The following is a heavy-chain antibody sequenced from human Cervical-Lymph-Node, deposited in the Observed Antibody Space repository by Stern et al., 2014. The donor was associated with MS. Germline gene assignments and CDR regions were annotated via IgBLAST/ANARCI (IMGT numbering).Heavy chain of an antibody. D-gene: IGHD5-12*01. CDR2: INPNSGGT. CDR1: GYTFTDNY. CDR3: ARGNGYDWSTFDS. J-gene: IGHJ4*02. Sequence: VQLVQSGAEVKKPGASVKVSCKASGYTFTDNYLHWVRQAPGHGLEWVGWINPNSGGTHYAHKFQGRVTITRDTSISTAYMELSRLKSDDTALYYCARGNGYDWSTFDSWGQGTVVTVSS. V-gene: IGHV1-2*02.